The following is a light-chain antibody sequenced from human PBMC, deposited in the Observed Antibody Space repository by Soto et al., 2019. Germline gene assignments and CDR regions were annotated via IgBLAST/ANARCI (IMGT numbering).Light chain of an antibody. CDR2: DAS. J-gene: IGKJ1*01. CDR1: QSVSSRY. Sequence: EIVLTQSPGTLSLSPGERATLSCRASQSVSSRYLAWYQQKPGQAPRLLMYDASSRATGIPDRFSGSGSETDFTLTISRLETEDFAVYFCQHYGISRTFGQGTKVEIK. V-gene: IGKV3-20*01. CDR3: QHYGISRT.